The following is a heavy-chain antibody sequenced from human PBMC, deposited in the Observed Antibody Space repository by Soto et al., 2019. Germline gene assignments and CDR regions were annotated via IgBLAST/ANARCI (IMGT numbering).Heavy chain of an antibody. Sequence: QVQLVESGGGVVQPGRSLRLSCAASGFTFSSYAMHWVRQAPGKGLEWVAVISYDGSNKYYADSVKGRFTISRDNSKKPVYLQMNGLGGEDRVVYYCAREILGYSGSWYGGGGGGAYYYYGMDVWGQGTTVTVSS. CDR3: AREILGYSGSWYGGGGGGAYYYYGMDV. CDR1: GFTFSSYA. V-gene: IGHV3-30-3*01. D-gene: IGHD6-13*01. CDR2: ISYDGSNK. J-gene: IGHJ6*02.